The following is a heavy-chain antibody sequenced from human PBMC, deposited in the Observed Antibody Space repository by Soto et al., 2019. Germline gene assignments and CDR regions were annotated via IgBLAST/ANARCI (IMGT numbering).Heavy chain of an antibody. CDR1: GFTFSTYA. J-gene: IGHJ4*02. CDR2: ISGSGGST. D-gene: IGHD5-18*01. Sequence: EVQLLESGGGLVQPGGSLRLSCVASGFTFSTYAMSWVRQAPGKGLEWVSAISGSGGSTYYADSVKGRFTISRDNSKSTLYLQMNSLRAEDTAVYCCADGYNYAYYWGQGTLVTVSS. V-gene: IGHV3-23*01. CDR3: ADGYNYAYY.